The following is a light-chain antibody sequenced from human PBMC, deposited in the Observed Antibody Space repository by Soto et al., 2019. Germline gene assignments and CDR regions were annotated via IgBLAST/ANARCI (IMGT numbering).Light chain of an antibody. CDR2: ATS. Sequence: DIPMTQSLSSVSASVGDTVTIPCRSSQDVGRCLSWYQQKPGKAPKILIFATSSLQSGVPSRFSGSGSGTDFTLTISSLQSEDFATYYCQQARSFPVPFGQGTRLEIK. V-gene: IGKV1D-12*01. J-gene: IGKJ5*01. CDR1: QDVGRC. CDR3: QQARSFPVP.